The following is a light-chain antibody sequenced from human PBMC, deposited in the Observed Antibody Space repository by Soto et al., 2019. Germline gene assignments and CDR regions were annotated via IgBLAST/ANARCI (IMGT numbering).Light chain of an antibody. Sequence: QSALTQPASVSGSPGQSITLSCTGSSSDVGGYNHVSWYQQHPGKAPKLMIYEVSNRPSGVSNRFSGSKSGNTASLTISGLQAEDEADYYCSSYTTSTTRIIFGGGTKLTVL. CDR1: SSDVGGYNH. V-gene: IGLV2-14*01. J-gene: IGLJ2*01. CDR2: EVS. CDR3: SSYTTSTTRII.